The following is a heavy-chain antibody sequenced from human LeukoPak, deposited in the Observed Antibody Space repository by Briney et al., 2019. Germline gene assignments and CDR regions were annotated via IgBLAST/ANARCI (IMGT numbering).Heavy chain of an antibody. CDR1: GFTFSSYG. Sequence: GGSLRLSCAASGFTFSSYGMHWVRQAPGKGLEWVAVISYDGSNKYYADSVKGRFTISSDNSKNTLYLQMNSLRAEDTAVYYCAKDSSLDYWGQGTLVTVSS. D-gene: IGHD2-2*01. V-gene: IGHV3-30*18. CDR3: AKDSSLDY. J-gene: IGHJ4*02. CDR2: ISYDGSNK.